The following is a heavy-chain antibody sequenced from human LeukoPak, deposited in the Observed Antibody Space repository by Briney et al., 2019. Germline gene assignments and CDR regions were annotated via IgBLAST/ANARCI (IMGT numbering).Heavy chain of an antibody. Sequence: SSETLSLTCTVSGGSISSYYWSWIRQPPGKGLEWVGYIYYSGSTNYNPSHKSRVTISVHTSKNQFSLKLSSVTAADTAVYYCATRAWGGYSSWGQGTLVTVSS. J-gene: IGHJ5*02. D-gene: IGHD5-18*01. CDR3: ATRAWGGYSS. CDR1: GGSISSYY. V-gene: IGHV4-59*08. CDR2: IYYSGST.